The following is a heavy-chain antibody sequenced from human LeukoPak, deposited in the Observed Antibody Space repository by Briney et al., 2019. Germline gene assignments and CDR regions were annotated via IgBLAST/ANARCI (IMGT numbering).Heavy chain of an antibody. CDR1: GGSFSGYY. D-gene: IGHD1-26*01. Sequence: SETLSLTCAVYGGSFSGYYWSWIRQPPGKGLEWIGEINHSGSTNYNPSLKSRVTISVNTSKNQFSLKLSSVTAADTAVYYCARGRYGTRSGRLDYWGQGTLVTVSS. V-gene: IGHV4-34*01. J-gene: IGHJ4*02. CDR2: INHSGST. CDR3: ARGRYGTRSGRLDY.